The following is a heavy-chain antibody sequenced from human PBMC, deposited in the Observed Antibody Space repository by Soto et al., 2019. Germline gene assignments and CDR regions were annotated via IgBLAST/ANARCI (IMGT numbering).Heavy chain of an antibody. D-gene: IGHD2-21*02. Sequence: GGSVRLSCAASGFTFSSYGMHWVRQAPGKGLEWVAVISYDGSNKYYADSVKGRFTISRDNSKNTLYLQMNSLRAEDTAVYYCAKDSTVVVTAIGSWYFDLWGRGTLVTVSS. V-gene: IGHV3-30*18. J-gene: IGHJ2*01. CDR1: GFTFSSYG. CDR2: ISYDGSNK. CDR3: AKDSTVVVTAIGSWYFDL.